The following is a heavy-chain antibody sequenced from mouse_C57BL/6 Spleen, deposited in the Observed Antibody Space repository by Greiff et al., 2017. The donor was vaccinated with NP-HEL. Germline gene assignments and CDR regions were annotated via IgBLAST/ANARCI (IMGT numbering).Heavy chain of an antibody. CDR1: GYTFPDYE. CDR3: TRSGIFAY. J-gene: IGHJ3*01. V-gene: IGHV1-15*01. CDR2: IDPETGGT. Sequence: VQLQQSGAELVRPGASVTLSCKASGYTFPDYEMHWVKQTPVHGLEWIGAIDPETGGTAYNQKFKGKAILTADKSTSTAYMELRSLTSEDSAVYYCTRSGIFAYWGQGTLVTVSA.